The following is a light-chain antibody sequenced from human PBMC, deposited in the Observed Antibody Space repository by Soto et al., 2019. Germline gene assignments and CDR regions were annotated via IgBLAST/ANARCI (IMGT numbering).Light chain of an antibody. V-gene: IGKV1-9*01. CDR2: AAS. J-gene: IGKJ4*01. CDR3: QQLNTYPVT. CDR1: QSISSY. Sequence: SFLSASVGDRVTITCRASQSISSYLNWYQQKPGKAPKLLIYAASTLQSGVPSRFSGSGSGTDFTLTISSLQPEDFATYSCQQLNTYPVTFGGGTKVDIK.